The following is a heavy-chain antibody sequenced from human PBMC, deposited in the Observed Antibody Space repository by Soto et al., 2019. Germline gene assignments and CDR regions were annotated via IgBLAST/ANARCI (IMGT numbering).Heavy chain of an antibody. Sequence: QVQLVQSGAEVKKPGSSVKVSCKASGGTFSSYAISWVRQAPGQGLEWMGGIITIFGTANYAQKFQGRVTITADESTSTAYMELSSLRSEDTAVYYCARAPSHDYGDYVSLYYYYGMDVWGQGTTVTVSS. CDR1: GGTFSSYA. CDR2: IITIFGTA. J-gene: IGHJ6*02. CDR3: ARAPSHDYGDYVSLYYYYGMDV. D-gene: IGHD4-17*01. V-gene: IGHV1-69*01.